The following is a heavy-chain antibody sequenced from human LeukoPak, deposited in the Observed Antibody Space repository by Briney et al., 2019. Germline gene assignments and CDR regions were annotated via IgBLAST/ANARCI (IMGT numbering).Heavy chain of an antibody. V-gene: IGHV3-23*01. CDR2: ISGSGGST. D-gene: IGHD1-26*01. CDR3: AQERSGSYWIWFDP. J-gene: IGHJ5*02. Sequence: GGSLGLSCAASGFTFSSYAMSWARQAPGKGLEWVSAISGSGGSTYYADSVKGRFTISRDNSKNTLYLQMNSLRAEDTAVYYCAQERSGSYWIWFDPWGQGTLVTVSS. CDR1: GFTFSSYA.